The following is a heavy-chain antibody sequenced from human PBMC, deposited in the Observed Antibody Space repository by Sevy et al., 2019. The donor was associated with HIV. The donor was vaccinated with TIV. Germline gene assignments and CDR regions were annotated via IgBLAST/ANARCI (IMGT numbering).Heavy chain of an antibody. CDR3: ATVTTVTTSGYWFDP. CDR2: FDPEDGET. J-gene: IGHJ5*02. Sequence: ASVKVSCKVSGYTLTELSMHWVRQAPGKGLEWMGGFDPEDGETIYAQKFQGRVTMTEDISTDTAYMELSSLRSEDTAVYYCATVTTVTTSGYWFDPWGQGTLVTVSS. CDR1: GYTLTELS. V-gene: IGHV1-24*01. D-gene: IGHD4-17*01.